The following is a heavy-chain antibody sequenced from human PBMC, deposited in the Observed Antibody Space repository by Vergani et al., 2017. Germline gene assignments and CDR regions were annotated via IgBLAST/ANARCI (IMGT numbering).Heavy chain of an antibody. V-gene: IGHV3-11*01. Sequence: QVQLVESGGGLVKPGGSLRLSCAASGFTFSDYYMSWIRQAPGKGLEGVSYISSSGSTIYYADSVKGRFTISRDNAKNSLYLQMNSLRAEDTAVYYCARNPIGYCSGGSCYSGYYYYYMDVWGKGTTVTVSS. J-gene: IGHJ6*03. CDR3: ARNPIGYCSGGSCYSGYYYYYMDV. CDR1: GFTFSDYY. D-gene: IGHD2-15*01. CDR2: ISSSGSTI.